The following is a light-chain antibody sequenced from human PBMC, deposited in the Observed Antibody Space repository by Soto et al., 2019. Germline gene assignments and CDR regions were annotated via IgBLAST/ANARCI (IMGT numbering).Light chain of an antibody. Sequence: DIQMTQSPSSLAESVGERVTITCRASQSISTYLNWYQQKAGLAPKLLIYAASSLQSGVPSRVSGSGSGTDFTLTISSLQPEDFATYYCQQTYSTPPTFGQGTKVEIK. CDR2: AAS. V-gene: IGKV1-39*01. CDR3: QQTYSTPPT. J-gene: IGKJ1*01. CDR1: QSISTY.